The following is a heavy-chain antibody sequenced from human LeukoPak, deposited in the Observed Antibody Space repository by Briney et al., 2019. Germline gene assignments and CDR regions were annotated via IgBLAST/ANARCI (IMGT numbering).Heavy chain of an antibody. V-gene: IGHV3-30*04. CDR1: GLTFSSYA. D-gene: IGHD6-13*01. CDR2: ISYDGSNK. CDR3: ASSPGGITAAVDY. Sequence: GGPLRLSCAASGLTFSSYAMHWVRQAPGKGLKWVALISYDGSNKYYADSVKGRFTISRDTSKNTLYLQMNSLRAEDTAVYYCASSPGGITAAVDYWGQGILVTVSS. J-gene: IGHJ4*02.